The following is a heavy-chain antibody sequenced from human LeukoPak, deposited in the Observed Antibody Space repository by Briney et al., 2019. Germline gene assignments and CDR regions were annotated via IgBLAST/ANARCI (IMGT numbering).Heavy chain of an antibody. CDR3: AKLATIFGVVIIWSDY. CDR1: GFTFSGYD. J-gene: IGHJ4*02. Sequence: GGSLRLSCAASGFTFSGYDMSWVRQAPGKGLEWVSAISGSGGSTYYADSVKGRFTISRDNSKNTLYLQMNSLRAEDTAVYYCAKLATIFGVVIIWSDYWGQGTLVTVSS. V-gene: IGHV3-23*01. CDR2: ISGSGGST. D-gene: IGHD3-3*01.